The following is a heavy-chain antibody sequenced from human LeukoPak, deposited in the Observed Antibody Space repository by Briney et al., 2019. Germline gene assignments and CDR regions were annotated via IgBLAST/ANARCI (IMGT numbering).Heavy chain of an antibody. D-gene: IGHD3-3*01. J-gene: IGHJ4*02. CDR3: AKDVLRFLEWLLYAFDY. V-gene: IGHV3-23*01. Sequence: GGSLRLSCAASGFTFSSYAMSWVRQAPGKGLEWVSAISGSGGSTYYADSVKGRYTISRDNSKNTLYLQMNSLRAEDTAIYYCAKDVLRFLEWLLYAFDYWGQGTLVTVSS. CDR2: ISGSGGST. CDR1: GFTFSSYA.